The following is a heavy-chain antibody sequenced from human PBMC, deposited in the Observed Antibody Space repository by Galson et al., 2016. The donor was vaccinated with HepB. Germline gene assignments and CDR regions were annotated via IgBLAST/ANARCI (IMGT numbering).Heavy chain of an antibody. J-gene: IGHJ4*02. Sequence: SLRLSCAASGFTFSNAWMSWVRQTPGKGLEWVGRIKSKTDGGTTDYAAFVEGRFTISRDDSENTLYLQMRSLKSEDTAIYYCTTDSTMAFAHWGPGTQVTVSS. CDR3: TTDSTMAFAH. V-gene: IGHV3-15*01. D-gene: IGHD3-10*01. CDR2: IKSKTDGGTT. CDR1: GFTFSNAW.